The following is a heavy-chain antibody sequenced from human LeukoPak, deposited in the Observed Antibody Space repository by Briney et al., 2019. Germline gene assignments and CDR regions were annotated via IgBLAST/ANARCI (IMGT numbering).Heavy chain of an antibody. CDR3: ATGSRTYQLLSY. CDR1: GGTFSSYG. J-gene: IGHJ4*02. D-gene: IGHD2-2*01. CDR2: IIPVFGTA. V-gene: IGHV1-69*13. Sequence: ASVKVSCKASGGTFSSYGINWVRQAPGQGLEWMGGIIPVFGTANYARKFQGRVTIIADESTSTTYMELSSLRSEDTAVYYCATGSRTYQLLSYWGQGTLVTVSS.